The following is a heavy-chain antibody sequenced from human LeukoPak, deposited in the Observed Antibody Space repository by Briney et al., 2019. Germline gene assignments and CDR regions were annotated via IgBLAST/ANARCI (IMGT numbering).Heavy chain of an antibody. CDR3: ARHRMYYYDSSGRGVADAFDI. D-gene: IGHD3-22*01. J-gene: IGHJ3*02. CDR2: IYYSGST. Sequence: SETLSLTCTVSGGSISSSSYYWGWIRQPPGKGLAWIGSIYYSGSTYYNPSLKSRVTISVDTSKNQFSLKLSSVTAADTAVYYCARHRMYYYDSSGRGVADAFDIWGQGTMVTVSS. CDR1: GGSISSSSYY. V-gene: IGHV4-39*01.